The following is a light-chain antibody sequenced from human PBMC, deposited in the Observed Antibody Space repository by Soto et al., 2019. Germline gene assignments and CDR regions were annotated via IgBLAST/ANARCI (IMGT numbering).Light chain of an antibody. CDR2: KAS. CDR1: QSISNW. V-gene: IGKV1-5*03. Sequence: DIQMTQSPSTLSASVGDRVTITCQASQSISNWLAWYQQKPGKAPKLLIYKASSLESGVPSRFSGSGSGTEFTLTISSLQPDDFATYYCQQSWTFGQGTKVEIK. CDR3: QQSWT. J-gene: IGKJ1*01.